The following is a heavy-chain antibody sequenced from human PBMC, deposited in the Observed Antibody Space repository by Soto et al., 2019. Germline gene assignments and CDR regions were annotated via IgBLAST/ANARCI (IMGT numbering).Heavy chain of an antibody. V-gene: IGHV3-23*01. CDR3: AKDAVSFNGIYDPFDI. CDR2: IDGDGSA. J-gene: IGHJ3*02. D-gene: IGHD3-3*02. Sequence: EVQLLESGGGLVQPGGSLRLSCVASGFTLSNNAMSWVRQAPGKGLEWVSVIDGDGSAKFADSVKGRLTVSRDNSKNTLYLQMDSLRAEDTAIYYCAKDAVSFNGIYDPFDIWGRGTMVTVSS. CDR1: GFTLSNNA.